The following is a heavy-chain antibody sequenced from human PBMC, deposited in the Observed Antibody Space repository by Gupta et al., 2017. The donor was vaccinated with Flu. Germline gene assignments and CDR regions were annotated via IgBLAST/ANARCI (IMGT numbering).Heavy chain of an antibody. Sequence: VPLLVSGGGVVPLWESLRLSCVVSGLTFSDYVMNWVRQAPGKGLEWLSTVGAGGDRTYYADSVMGRFTISRDNSKNTIYLQMNSLRGDDTAVYYCAKDRSGNPAIDYWGQGALVTVSA. CDR2: VGAGGDRT. CDR3: AKDRSGNPAIDY. J-gene: IGHJ4*02. V-gene: IGHV3-23*01. CDR1: GLTFSDYV. D-gene: IGHD6-13*01.